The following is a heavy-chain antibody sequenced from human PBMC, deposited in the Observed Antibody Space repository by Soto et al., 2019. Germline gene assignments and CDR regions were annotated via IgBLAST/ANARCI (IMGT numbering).Heavy chain of an antibody. V-gene: IGHV3-23*01. J-gene: IGHJ3*02. CDR2: IGSDVAT. CDR3: AKDRVDQNSVWDPFDI. CDR1: GFTFSVYA. D-gene: IGHD3-3*01. Sequence: EVQLLESGGDLVQPGGSLRLSCAASGFTFSVYAMSWVRQTPGKGLEWVSRIGSDVATYYADSVNGRFTISRDNSKNTLFLQMHSLRADDTAVYYCAKDRVDQNSVWDPFDIWGQGTMVSVSS.